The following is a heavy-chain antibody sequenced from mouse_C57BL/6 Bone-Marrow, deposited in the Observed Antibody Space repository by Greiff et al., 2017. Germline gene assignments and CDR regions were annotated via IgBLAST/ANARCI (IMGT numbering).Heavy chain of an antibody. CDR3: ARSGFVTTVVATDY. D-gene: IGHD1-1*01. J-gene: IGHJ2*01. V-gene: IGHV1-26*01. CDR1: GYTFTDYY. CDR2: INPNNGGT. Sequence: EVKLQQSGPELVKPGASVKISCKASGYTFTDYYMNWVKQSHGKSLEWIGDINPNNGGTSYNQKFKGKATLTVDKSSSTAYMELRSLTSEDSAVYYCARSGFVTTVVATDYWGQGTTLTVSS.